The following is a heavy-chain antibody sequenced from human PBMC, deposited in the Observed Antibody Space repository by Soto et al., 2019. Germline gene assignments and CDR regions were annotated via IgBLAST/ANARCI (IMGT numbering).Heavy chain of an antibody. J-gene: IGHJ6*02. CDR3: ARSTEEVPGYCISTSCYLGDYYYYGMDV. D-gene: IGHD2-2*01. V-gene: IGHV5-51*01. CDR1: GYSFTRYL. CDR2: IYPGAFDT. Sequence: GESPKISCKGSGYSFTRYLIGWGGQMPGEGLEGMGVIYPGAFDTSYSPSFQGQVTISADKSISTAYLQWSSLKASDTAMYYCARSTEEVPGYCISTSCYLGDYYYYGMDVWGQGTTVTVSS.